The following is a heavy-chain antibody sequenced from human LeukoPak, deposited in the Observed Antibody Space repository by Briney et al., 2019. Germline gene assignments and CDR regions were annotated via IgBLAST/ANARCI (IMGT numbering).Heavy chain of an antibody. CDR3: ARSRFYYYDSSGYYDY. D-gene: IGHD3-22*01. CDR1: GGSIGNYY. Sequence: SETLSLTCTVSGGSIGNYYWSWIRQPPGKGLEWIGYIYNTGTTNYIPSLKSRVTISLDTSKNQFSLKLSSVTAADTAVYYCARSRFYYYDSSGYYDYWGQGTLVTVSS. CDR2: IYNTGTT. V-gene: IGHV4-59*08. J-gene: IGHJ4*02.